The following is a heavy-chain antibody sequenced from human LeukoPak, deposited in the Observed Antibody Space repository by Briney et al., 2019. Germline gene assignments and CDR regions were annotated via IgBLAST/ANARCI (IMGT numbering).Heavy chain of an antibody. D-gene: IGHD5-12*01. CDR3: ALSGYGDRDH. CDR2: VSGSGDRK. CDR1: GLTFSGYS. J-gene: IGHJ4*02. Sequence: PGGSLRLSCAASGLTFSGYSMTWVRQAPGKGLEWVSLVSGSGDRKYYADSVKGRFTISRDNSKSTLYLQMSSLRAEDTALYYCALSGYGDRDHWGQGTRVTVSS. V-gene: IGHV3-23*01.